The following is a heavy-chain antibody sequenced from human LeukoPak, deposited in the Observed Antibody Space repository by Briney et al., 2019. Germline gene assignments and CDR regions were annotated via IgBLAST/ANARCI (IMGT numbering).Heavy chain of an antibody. CDR1: GFTFSSNV. D-gene: IGHD1-26*01. Sequence: PGGSLRLSCAASGFTFSSNVMSWVRRAPGKGLVWVSSITGSGGSIYYADSVKGRFTSSRDNSKNTLYLQMSSLRAEDTAVYYCAKRGAEVGQTVAPGDYWGQGTLVTVSS. CDR3: AKRGAEVGQTVAPGDY. J-gene: IGHJ4*02. CDR2: ITGSGGSI. V-gene: IGHV3-23*01.